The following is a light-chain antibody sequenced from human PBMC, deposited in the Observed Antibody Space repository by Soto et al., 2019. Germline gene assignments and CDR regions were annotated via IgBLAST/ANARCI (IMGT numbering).Light chain of an antibody. V-gene: IGKV3-20*01. CDR3: QQYGSSPTT. Sequence: EIVMTQSPATLSVSPGERATLSCRASQSVRSSFLAWYQQKPGQAPRVLIYDASTRATVILARFSGSGSGTEFTLTISRLEPEDSAVYHCQQYGSSPTTFGQGTKVDIK. CDR2: DAS. J-gene: IGKJ1*01. CDR1: QSVRSSF.